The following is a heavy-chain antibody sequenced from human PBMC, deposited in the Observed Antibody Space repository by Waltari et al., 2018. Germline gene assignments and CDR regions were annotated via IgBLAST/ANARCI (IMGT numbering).Heavy chain of an antibody. CDR3: AREREQQLVQEWSVQYYTHYGMDV. D-gene: IGHD6-13*01. J-gene: IGHJ6*02. CDR1: GGAFTGYY. CDR2: INEDGPT. V-gene: IGHV4-34*01. Sequence: QVQVQQWGAGLLRPSETLSLTCAVYGGAFTGYYWIWIRQPPGKGLEWNGEINEDGPTIHSPSLNDRDTISVDTSKTQFSLKMKSLTAADSAVYYCAREREQQLVQEWSVQYYTHYGMDVWGQGTTVTVSS.